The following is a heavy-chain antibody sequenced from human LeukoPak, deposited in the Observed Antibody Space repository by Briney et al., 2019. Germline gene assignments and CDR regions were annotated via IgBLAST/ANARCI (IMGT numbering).Heavy chain of an antibody. J-gene: IGHJ4*02. CDR2: IYYSGST. D-gene: IGHD3-22*01. V-gene: IGHV4-61*08. CDR1: GGSIRSGDYY. CDR3: ARQTYYYDSSGYYEVGYFDY. Sequence: SETLSLTCNVSGGSIRSGDYYWSWIRQPPGKGLEWIGYIYYSGSTNYNPSLKSRVTISVDTSKNQFSLKLSSVTAADTAVYYCARQTYYYDSSGYYEVGYFDYWGQGTLVTVSS.